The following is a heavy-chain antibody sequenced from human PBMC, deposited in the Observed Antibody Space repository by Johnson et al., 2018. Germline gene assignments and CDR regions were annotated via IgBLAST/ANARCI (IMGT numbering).Heavy chain of an antibody. J-gene: IGHJ6*03. CDR2: ISSAGSNK. CDR1: GFTFSSYG. V-gene: IGHV3-30*03. Sequence: QVQLVEGGGGVVQHGRSLRLFCAASGFTFSSYGMHWVRQAPGKGLEWVAVISSAGSNKSYADSVKGRFTISRDNSKNTLDLQMNSLRAEETAVYYGARVRLEWLFRGYYYYMDVWGKGTTVTVSS. CDR3: ARVRLEWLFRGYYYYMDV. D-gene: IGHD3-3*01.